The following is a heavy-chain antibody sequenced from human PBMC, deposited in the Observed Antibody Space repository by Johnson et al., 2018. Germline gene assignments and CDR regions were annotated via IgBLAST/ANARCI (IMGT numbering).Heavy chain of an antibody. D-gene: IGHD4-11*01. CDR2: ISNSGNT. CDR3: AREDSNHYYSYHGIDV. J-gene: IGHJ6*02. Sequence: VQLQESGPGLVKPSETLSLTCSVSGGSISSHSWNWIRQPPGKGLEWIGNISNSGNTNYNPSLQSRVTIPLDTSKNQFSLKLSSVTAADTAVYYCAREDSNHYYSYHGIDVWGQGTTVTVSS. V-gene: IGHV4-59*11. CDR1: GGSISSHS.